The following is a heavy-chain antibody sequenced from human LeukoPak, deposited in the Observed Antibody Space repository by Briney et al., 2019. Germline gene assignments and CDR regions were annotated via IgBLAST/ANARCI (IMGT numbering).Heavy chain of an antibody. J-gene: IGHJ4*02. CDR3: ARQSPPPYVLRFLEWPDSYYFDY. CDR2: IYYSGST. Sequence: PSETLSLTCTVSGGFISSSSYYWGWIRQPPGKGLEWIGSIYYSGSTYYNPSLKSRVTISVDTSKNQFSLKLSSVTAADTAVYYCARQSPPPYVLRFLEWPDSYYFDYWGQGTLVTVSS. D-gene: IGHD3-3*01. CDR1: GGFISSSSYY. V-gene: IGHV4-39*01.